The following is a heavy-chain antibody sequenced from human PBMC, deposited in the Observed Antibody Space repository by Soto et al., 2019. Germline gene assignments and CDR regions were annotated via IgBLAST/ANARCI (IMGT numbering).Heavy chain of an antibody. CDR1: GYTFNTYD. J-gene: IGHJ6*02. D-gene: IGHD3-22*01. CDR2: MNPESGST. Sequence: QEQLVQSGAEVKKPGASVKISCKASGYTFNTYDINWVRQATGQGLEWMGWMNPESGSTGFGQSFQGRITLTRNTSLNTVYMAVSSLTNEDTAVYFCARSGGSGYYSAHYYGMDVWGPGTTVTVSS. V-gene: IGHV1-8*01. CDR3: ARSGGSGYYSAHYYGMDV.